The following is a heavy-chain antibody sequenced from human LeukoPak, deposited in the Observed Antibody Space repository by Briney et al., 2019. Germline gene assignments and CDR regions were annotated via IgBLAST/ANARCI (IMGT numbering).Heavy chain of an antibody. CDR1: GFPFSNYW. CDR3: AREDHSKYEY. D-gene: IGHD4-11*01. J-gene: IGHJ4*02. CDR2: IKQDGGET. V-gene: IGHV3-7*01. Sequence: PGGSLRLSCVASGFPFSNYWMSWVRQAPGKGPEWVASIKQDGGETFYVDSVKGRLTISKDNAKNPLYLLMNSLRAEDTAVYYCAREDHSKYEYWGQGTLVTVSS.